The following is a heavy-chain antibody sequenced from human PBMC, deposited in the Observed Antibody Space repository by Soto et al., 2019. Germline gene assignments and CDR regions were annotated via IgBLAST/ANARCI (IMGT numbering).Heavy chain of an antibody. CDR3: ARVTTSWYSEIDF. V-gene: IGHV1-2*04. Sequence: ASVKVSCKASGYTFTGYYMHWVRQAPGQGLEWMGWINPNSGGTNYAQKFQGWVTMTRDTSISTAYMELTRLRSDDTAVYYCARVTTSWYSEIDFWGQGTLVTVSS. CDR2: INPNSGGT. J-gene: IGHJ4*02. D-gene: IGHD2-2*02. CDR1: GYTFTGYY.